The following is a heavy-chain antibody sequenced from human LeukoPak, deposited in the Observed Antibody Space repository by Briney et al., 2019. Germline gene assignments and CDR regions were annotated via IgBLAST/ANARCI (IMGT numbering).Heavy chain of an antibody. CDR1: GFTVSSNY. Sequence: GGSLRLSCAASGFTVSSNYMSWVRQAPGKGLEWVSVVYSGGSTYYADSVKGRFTISRDNSKNTLYLQMNSLRAEDTAVYYCARDAYQTYYYGSGSYRWGQGTLVTVSS. CDR3: ARDAYQTYYYGSGSYR. CDR2: VYSGGST. D-gene: IGHD3-10*01. J-gene: IGHJ4*02. V-gene: IGHV3-66*01.